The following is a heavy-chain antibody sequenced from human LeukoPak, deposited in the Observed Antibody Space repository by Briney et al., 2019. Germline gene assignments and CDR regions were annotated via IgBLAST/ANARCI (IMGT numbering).Heavy chain of an antibody. J-gene: IGHJ6*02. CDR2: IYTSGST. CDR1: GGXISSYY. CDR3: ARTGYDIYYYYGMDV. V-gene: IGHV4-4*07. Sequence: SETLSLTCTXSGGXISSYYWSWIRQPAGKGLEWIGRIYTSGSTNYNPSLKSRVTMSVDTSKNQFSLKLSSVTAADTAVYYCARTGYDIYYYYGMDVWGQGTTVTVSS. D-gene: IGHD5-12*01.